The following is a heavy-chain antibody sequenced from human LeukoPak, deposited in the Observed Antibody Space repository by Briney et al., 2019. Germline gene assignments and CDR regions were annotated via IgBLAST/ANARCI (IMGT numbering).Heavy chain of an antibody. Sequence: GGSLRLSCAASEFSVGSNYMTWVRQAPGKGLEWVSLIYSGGSTYYADSVKGRFTISRDNSKNTLYLQMNSLRAEDTAVYYCARDGKGLTNYFDYWGQGTLVTVSS. CDR1: EFSVGSNY. J-gene: IGHJ4*02. D-gene: IGHD1-1*01. CDR2: IYSGGST. V-gene: IGHV3-66*01. CDR3: ARDGKGLTNYFDY.